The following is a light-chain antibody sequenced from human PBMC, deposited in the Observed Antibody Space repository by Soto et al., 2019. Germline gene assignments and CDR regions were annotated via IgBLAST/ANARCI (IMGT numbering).Light chain of an antibody. V-gene: IGLV2-23*02. CDR2: DVS. CDR3: CSYAGSSTWV. Sequence: QSALTQPASVSGSPGQSITISCTGTSSDVGGYNYVSWYQQHPGKAPKLMIYDVSNRPSGVSDRFSGSKTGNTASLTISGLQAEDEGDYYCCSYAGSSTWVFGGGTKVTVL. J-gene: IGLJ3*02. CDR1: SSDVGGYNY.